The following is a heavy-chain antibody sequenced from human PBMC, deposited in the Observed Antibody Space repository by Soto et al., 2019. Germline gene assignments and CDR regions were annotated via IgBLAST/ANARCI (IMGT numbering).Heavy chain of an antibody. D-gene: IGHD2-2*01. CDR2: IIPILGRA. CDR3: AEVGGTTSSNWFDP. Sequence: QVQLVQSGAEVKKPGSSVKLSCKASGGPFSSYHISWVRQAPGQGLEWVGRIIPILGRANNAQHFQGRVTITADTSTNRAYMELSSLTSEDTAVYYCAEVGGTTSSNWFDPWGHGTLVTVSS. J-gene: IGHJ5*02. CDR1: GGPFSSYH. V-gene: IGHV1-69*02.